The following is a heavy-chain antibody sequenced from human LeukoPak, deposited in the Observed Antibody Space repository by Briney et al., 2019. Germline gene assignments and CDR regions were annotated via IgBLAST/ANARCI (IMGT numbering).Heavy chain of an antibody. CDR3: ARYSSGWYYFDY. CDR2: INHSGST. CDR1: GGSFSGYY. Sequence: SETLSLTCAVYGGSFSGYYWSWIRQPPGKGLEWIGEINHSGSTNYNPSLKSRVTISVDTSKNQFSLKLSSVTAADTAVYYCARYSSGWYYFDYWGQGTLVTVSS. J-gene: IGHJ4*02. D-gene: IGHD6-19*01. V-gene: IGHV4-34*01.